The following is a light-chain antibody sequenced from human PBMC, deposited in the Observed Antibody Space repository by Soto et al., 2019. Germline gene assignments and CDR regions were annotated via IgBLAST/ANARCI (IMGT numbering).Light chain of an antibody. V-gene: IGKV1-39*01. CDR1: QNIGNY. CDR2: VAS. CDR3: QQSYSTPQT. J-gene: IGKJ1*01. Sequence: DIQMTQSPSSLSASVGDRVTIACRASQNIGNYLNWYQQKPGKAPKLLICVASTLQSGVPSRCSGSGSWTDFTLTISSLPPAEFATYFCQQSYSTPQTFDQGTKVEFK.